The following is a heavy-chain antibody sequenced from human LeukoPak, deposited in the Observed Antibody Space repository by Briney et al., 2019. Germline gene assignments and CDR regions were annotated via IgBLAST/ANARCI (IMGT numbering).Heavy chain of an antibody. J-gene: IGHJ4*02. Sequence: PGGSLRLSCAASGFTFSSYSMNWVRQAPGKGLEWVSSISSSSSYIYYADSVKGRFTISRDNAEDSLYLQMNSLRAEDTAVYYCARDPRDGYDFDYWGQGTLVTVSS. V-gene: IGHV3-21*01. CDR1: GFTFSSYS. D-gene: IGHD5-24*01. CDR3: ARDPRDGYDFDY. CDR2: ISSSSSYI.